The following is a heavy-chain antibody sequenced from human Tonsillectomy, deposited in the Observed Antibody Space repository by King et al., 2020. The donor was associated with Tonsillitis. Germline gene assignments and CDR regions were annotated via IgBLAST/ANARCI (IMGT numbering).Heavy chain of an antibody. J-gene: IGHJ6*02. Sequence: VQLVESGGGLVQPGGSLRLSCAASGFTFSSYAMSWVRQAPGKGLEWVSAISGSGGSTYYADSVKGRFTISRDNSKNTLYLQMNSLRAEDTAVYYCAKVWGGWYSSQYYYYGMDVWGQGTTVTVSS. CDR3: AKVWGGWYSSQYYYYGMDV. CDR1: GFTFSSYA. CDR2: ISGSGGST. D-gene: IGHD6-19*01. V-gene: IGHV3-23*04.